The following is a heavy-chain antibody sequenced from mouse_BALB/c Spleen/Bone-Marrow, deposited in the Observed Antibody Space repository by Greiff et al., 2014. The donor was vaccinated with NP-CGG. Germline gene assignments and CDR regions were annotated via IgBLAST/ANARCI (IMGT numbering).Heavy chain of an antibody. CDR2: INPSNGRT. J-gene: IGHJ2*01. CDR1: GFTFPRHW. V-gene: IGHV1S81*02. Sequence: AWGELVEARGSVKTSRKGFGFTFPRHWMHLGEQRPGQGLEWIGEINPSNGRTNYNEKFKSKATLTVDKSSSTAYMQLSSLTSEDSAVYYCARTYFDYWGQGTTLTVSS. CDR3: ARTYFDY.